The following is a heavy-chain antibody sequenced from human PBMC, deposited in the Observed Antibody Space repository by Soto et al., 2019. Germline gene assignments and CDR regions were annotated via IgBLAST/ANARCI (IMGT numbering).Heavy chain of an antibody. CDR3: ASEGKGSGFDP. CDR2: MNPNSGNT. J-gene: IGHJ5*02. CDR1: GYTFTSYD. V-gene: IGHV1-8*01. Sequence: QVQLVQSGAEVKKPGASVKVSCKASGYTFTSYDINWVRQATGQGIEWMGWMNPNSGNTVYAQQFQGRVTMTRNTSMSTAYMELSRLRSEDTAAYYCASEGKGSGFDPCGQGTLVTISS.